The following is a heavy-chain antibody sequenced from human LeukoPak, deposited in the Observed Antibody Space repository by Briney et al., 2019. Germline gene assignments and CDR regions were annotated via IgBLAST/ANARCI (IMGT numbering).Heavy chain of an antibody. J-gene: IGHJ6*03. CDR2: ISYDGSNK. V-gene: IGHV3-30*14. Sequence: PGGSLRLSCAASGFTFSSYAMHWVRQAPGKGLEWVAVISYDGSNKYYADSVKGRFTISRDNSKNTLYLQMNSLRAEDTAVYYCARDRYYGSYYMDVWGKGTTVTISS. D-gene: IGHD3-10*01. CDR3: ARDRYYGSYYMDV. CDR1: GFTFSSYA.